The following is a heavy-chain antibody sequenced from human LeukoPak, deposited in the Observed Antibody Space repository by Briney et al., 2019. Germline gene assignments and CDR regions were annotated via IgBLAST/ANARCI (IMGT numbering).Heavy chain of an antibody. CDR1: GYTFTSYG. CDR3: ASGVRVGANPFDY. CDR2: ISAYNGNT. J-gene: IGHJ4*02. Sequence: ASVKVSCKASGYTFTSYGISWVRQAPGQGLEWMGWISAYNGNTNYAQKLQGRVTMTTDTSTSTAYIELRSLRSDDTAVYYCASGVRVGANPFDYWGQGTLVTVSS. D-gene: IGHD1-26*01. V-gene: IGHV1-18*01.